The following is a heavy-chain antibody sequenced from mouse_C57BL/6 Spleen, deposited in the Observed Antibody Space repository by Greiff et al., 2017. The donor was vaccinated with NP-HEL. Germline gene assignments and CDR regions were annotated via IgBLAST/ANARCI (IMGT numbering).Heavy chain of an antibody. CDR2: INPGSGGT. CDR3: AREDDGYPAWFAY. D-gene: IGHD2-3*01. V-gene: IGHV1-54*01. J-gene: IGHJ3*01. Sequence: VQLQQSGAELVRPGTSVKVSCKASGYAFTNYLIEWVKQRPGQGLEWIGVINPGSGGTNYNEKFKGKATLTADKSSSPAYMQLSSLTSEDSAVYFCAREDDGYPAWFAYWGQGTLVTVSA. CDR1: GYAFTNYL.